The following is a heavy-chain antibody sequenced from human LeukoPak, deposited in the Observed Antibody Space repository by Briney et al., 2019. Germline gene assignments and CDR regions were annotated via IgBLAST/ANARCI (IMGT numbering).Heavy chain of an antibody. Sequence: ASVKVSCKASGYTFTGYYMHWVRQAPGQGLEWIGWINPNSGGTNYAQKFQGRVTMTRDTSISTAYMELSRLRSDDTAVYYCARENYDSSGYYYYFDYWGQGTLVTVSS. V-gene: IGHV1-2*02. D-gene: IGHD3-22*01. J-gene: IGHJ4*02. CDR3: ARENYDSSGYYYYFDY. CDR2: INPNSGGT. CDR1: GYTFTGYY.